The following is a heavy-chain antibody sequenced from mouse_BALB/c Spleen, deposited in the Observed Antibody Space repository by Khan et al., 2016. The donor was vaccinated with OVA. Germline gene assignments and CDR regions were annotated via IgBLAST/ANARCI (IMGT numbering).Heavy chain of an antibody. Sequence: QIQLVQSGPELKKPGETVKLSCKVSGYTFTNYGMKRMKQTSGKGLMWRGWTNSNTGEPTYVEAFKGRFAFSLETSASTAYLQINNLKNEDTATDFCARRRWLLPAIDYWGQGTSVTVSS. J-gene: IGHJ4*01. CDR2: TNSNTGEP. CDR3: ARRRWLLPAIDY. CDR1: GYTFTNYG. V-gene: IGHV9-3*02. D-gene: IGHD2-3*01.